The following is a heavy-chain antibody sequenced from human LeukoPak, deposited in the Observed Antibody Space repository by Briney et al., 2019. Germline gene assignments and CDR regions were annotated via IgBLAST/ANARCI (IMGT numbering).Heavy chain of an antibody. Sequence: PGRSLRLSCAASGFTFSSHGMHWVRQAPGKGLEWVSFIRFEASNKYYADSVKGRFPIPTDNSKTTLYLKMNSLRAEATAVYYCARGRGWFGVLDYWGKGTLVTVSS. CDR3: ARGRGWFGVLDY. D-gene: IGHD3-10*01. J-gene: IGHJ4*02. CDR2: IRFEASNK. V-gene: IGHV3-33*01. CDR1: GFTFSSHG.